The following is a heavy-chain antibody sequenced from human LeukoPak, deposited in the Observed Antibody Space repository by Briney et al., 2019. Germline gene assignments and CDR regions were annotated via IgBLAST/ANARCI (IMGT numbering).Heavy chain of an antibody. CDR3: AKDPGYSSSSSY. CDR1: GFTFSSYA. Sequence: GGSLRLSCAASGFTFSSYAMSWVRQAPGKGLEWVSAISGSGGSTYYADSVKGRFTISRDNSKNTLYLQMNSLRAEDTAVYYRAKDPGYSSSSSYWGQGTLVTVSS. D-gene: IGHD6-13*01. J-gene: IGHJ4*02. CDR2: ISGSGGST. V-gene: IGHV3-23*01.